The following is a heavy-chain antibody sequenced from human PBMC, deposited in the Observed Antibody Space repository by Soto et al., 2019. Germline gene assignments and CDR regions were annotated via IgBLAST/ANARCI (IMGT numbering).Heavy chain of an antibody. CDR3: AREGVTTSYYYYYGMDV. Sequence: GGSLRLSCAASGFTVSSNYMSWVRQAPGKGLEWVSVIYSGGSTHYADSVKGRFTISRDNSKNTLYLQMNSLRAEDTAVYYCAREGVTTSYYYYYGMDVWGQGTTVTVSS. D-gene: IGHD4-17*01. J-gene: IGHJ6*02. CDR2: IYSGGST. CDR1: GFTVSSNY. V-gene: IGHV3-66*01.